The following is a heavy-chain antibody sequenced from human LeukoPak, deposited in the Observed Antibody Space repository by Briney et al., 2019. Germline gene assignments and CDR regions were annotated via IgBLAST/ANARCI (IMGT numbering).Heavy chain of an antibody. V-gene: IGHV4-4*07. D-gene: IGHD3-10*01. J-gene: IGHJ4*02. CDR3: ARATSGTYYYFDS. Sequence: NPSETLSLTCTVSGGSISGNYWNWIRLPAGKGLEWIGRIYTNGNTNYNPSLKSRVTMSVDTSKNQFSLKVTSVTAADTAVYYCARATSGTYYYFDSWGQGTLVTVSS. CDR2: IYTNGNT. CDR1: GGSISGNY.